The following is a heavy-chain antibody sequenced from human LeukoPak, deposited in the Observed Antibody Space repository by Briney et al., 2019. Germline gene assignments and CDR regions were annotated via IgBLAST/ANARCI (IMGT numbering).Heavy chain of an antibody. CDR3: ARPGEAKGDY. D-gene: IGHD3-10*01. CDR2: IYSYSGNT. Sequence: ASVKVTCKASVYTFLNYVMSSLGQAPGQGLEWMGCIYSYSGNTDYAQKVQGRFSMTTDNSKNTTYLEMRILRSDDTAVYYCARPGEAKGDYWGQGTLVTVSS. V-gene: IGHV1-18*01. CDR1: VYTFLNYV. J-gene: IGHJ4*02.